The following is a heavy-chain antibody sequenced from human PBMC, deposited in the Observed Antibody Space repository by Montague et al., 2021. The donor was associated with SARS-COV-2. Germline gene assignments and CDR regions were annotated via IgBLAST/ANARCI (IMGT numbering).Heavy chain of an antibody. J-gene: IGHJ6*02. Sequence: CAISGDSVSSNSATWNWVRQSPSRGLEWLGRTYYRSKWYNDYAVSVRGRVTINPDTPKNQFSLQLNSVTPEDTAIYYCTSGREGNYNVMGVWGQGTTVTVSS. CDR2: TYYRSKWYN. V-gene: IGHV6-1*01. CDR1: GDSVSSNSAT. D-gene: IGHD1-1*01. CDR3: TSGREGNYNVMGV.